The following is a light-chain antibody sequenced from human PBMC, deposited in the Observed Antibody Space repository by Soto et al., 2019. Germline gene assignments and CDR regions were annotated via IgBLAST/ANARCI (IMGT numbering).Light chain of an antibody. CDR1: QSIKTW. Sequence: DIQMTQSPSTLSASVGDRVTITCRASQSIKTWLAWYQQNPGKAPKLLIYKASSLESGVPSRFSGSGSGTEFTLTISSLQPDDFATYYCQQYDTYPWTFGQGTRLEIK. V-gene: IGKV1-5*03. CDR3: QQYDTYPWT. CDR2: KAS. J-gene: IGKJ5*01.